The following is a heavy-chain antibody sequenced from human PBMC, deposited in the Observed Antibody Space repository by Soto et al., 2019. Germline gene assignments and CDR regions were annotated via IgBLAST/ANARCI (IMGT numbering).Heavy chain of an antibody. CDR2: INAYNGNT. Sequence: ASVKVSCKASGYTFTSYGISWVRQAPGQGLEWMGWINAYNGNTNYAQKLQGRVTMTTDTSTSTAYMELSSLRSEDTAVYYCATMIVVVITQRPSEYFQHWGQGTLVTVSS. CDR1: GYTFTSYG. D-gene: IGHD3-22*01. CDR3: ATMIVVVITQRPSEYFQH. V-gene: IGHV1-18*01. J-gene: IGHJ1*01.